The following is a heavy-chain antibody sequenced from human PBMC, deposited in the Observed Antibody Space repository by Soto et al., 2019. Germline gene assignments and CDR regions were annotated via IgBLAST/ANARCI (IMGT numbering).Heavy chain of an antibody. V-gene: IGHV3-7*01. CDR3: ARDYDTIVTVVSGYYYYYGMDV. Sequence: GGSLRLSCAASGFTFSSYWMNWVRQAPGKGLEWVANIKEDGSEKYYVDSVKGRFTISRDNAKNSLYLQMNSLRAEDTAVYYCARDYDTIVTVVSGYYYYYGMDVWGQGTTVTVSS. J-gene: IGHJ6*02. CDR2: IKEDGSEK. D-gene: IGHD3-16*01. CDR1: GFTFSSYW.